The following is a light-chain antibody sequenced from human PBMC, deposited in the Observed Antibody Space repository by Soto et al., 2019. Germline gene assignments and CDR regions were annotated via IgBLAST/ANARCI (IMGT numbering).Light chain of an antibody. CDR2: EVS. J-gene: IGLJ2*01. CDR1: SSYVGGYNY. V-gene: IGLV2-8*01. CDR3: CAYAGSNKPVL. Sequence: QSALTQPPSASGSPGQSVTISCTGTSSYVGGYNYVSWYQQHPGKAPKLMIYEVSKRLSGVPDRFAGSNSGNTASLTVSGLQAEDEAYYYCCAYAGSNKPVLSGGVPTLTVL.